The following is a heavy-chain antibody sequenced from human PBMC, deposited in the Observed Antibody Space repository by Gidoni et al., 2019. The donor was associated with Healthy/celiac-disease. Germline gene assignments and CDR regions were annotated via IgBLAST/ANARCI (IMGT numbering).Heavy chain of an antibody. CDR3: AKRGHYYDSSRDGTHFDY. Sequence: EVQLLESGGGLVQPGGSLRLSCAASGFTFSSSALSWVRQAPGKGLEWVSAISGSGGSTYYADSVKGRFTISRDNSKNTLYLQMNSLRAEDTAVYYCAKRGHYYDSSRDGTHFDYWGQGTLVTVSS. V-gene: IGHV3-23*01. D-gene: IGHD3-22*01. CDR2: ISGSGGST. CDR1: GFTFSSSA. J-gene: IGHJ4*02.